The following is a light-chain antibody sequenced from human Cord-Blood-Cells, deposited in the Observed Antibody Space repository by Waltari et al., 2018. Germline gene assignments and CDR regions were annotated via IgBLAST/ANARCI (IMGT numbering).Light chain of an antibody. J-gene: IGLJ3*02. CDR2: RNN. CDR1: SSNIGSNY. CDR3: AAGDDSLSVWV. Sequence: QSVLTQPPSASGTPGQRVTISCSGSSSNIGSNYVYWYQQLPGTAPKLLIYRNNQRPSGVPDRFSGSKSGPSASLAISGLRSEDEAEYYCAAGDDSLSVWVFGGGTKLTVL. V-gene: IGLV1-47*01.